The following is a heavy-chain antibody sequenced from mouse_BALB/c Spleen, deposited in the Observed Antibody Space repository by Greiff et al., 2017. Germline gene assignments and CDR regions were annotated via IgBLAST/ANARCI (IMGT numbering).Heavy chain of an antibody. D-gene: IGHD4-1*01. Sequence: EVKVVESGGGLVKPGGSLKLSCAASGFTFSDYYMYWVRQTPEKRLEWVATISDGGSYTYYPDSVKGRFTISRDNAKNNLYLQMSSLKSEDTAMYYCARDGTGPWFAYWGQGTLVTVSA. CDR2: ISDGGSYT. J-gene: IGHJ3*01. CDR3: ARDGTGPWFAY. V-gene: IGHV5-4*02. CDR1: GFTFSDYY.